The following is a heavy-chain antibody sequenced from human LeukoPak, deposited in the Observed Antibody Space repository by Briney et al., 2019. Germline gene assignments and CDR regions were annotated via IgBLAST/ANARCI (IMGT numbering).Heavy chain of an antibody. J-gene: IGHJ4*02. V-gene: IGHV3-7*03. CDR1: GFTFSSYW. CDR2: IKQDGSEK. Sequence: GGSLRLSCAASGFTFSSYWMSWVRQAPGKGLEWVANIKQDGSEKYYVDSVKGRFTISRDNAKNSLYLPMNSLRAEDTAVYYRARGILTGITDYWGQGTLVTVSS. CDR3: ARGILTGITDY. D-gene: IGHD3-9*01.